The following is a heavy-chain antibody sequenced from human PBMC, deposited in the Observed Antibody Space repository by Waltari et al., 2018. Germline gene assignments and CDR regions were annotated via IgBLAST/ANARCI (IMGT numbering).Heavy chain of an antibody. CDR3: ARDEQLGRLDP. D-gene: IGHD1-1*01. Sequence: VQLQESGPGLVKPSETLSLTCTVSGGAISSYYWSWVRQPPGKGLEWIGYVYYTGTAKYNPSLRSRVTIFLDTSKNQFSLILTSVTAADTAIYYCARDEQLGRLDPWGQGTLVTVSS. J-gene: IGHJ5*02. V-gene: IGHV4-59*01. CDR2: VYYTGTA. CDR1: GGAISSYY.